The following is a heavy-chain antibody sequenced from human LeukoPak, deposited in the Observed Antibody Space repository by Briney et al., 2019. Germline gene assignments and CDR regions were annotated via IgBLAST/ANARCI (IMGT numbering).Heavy chain of an antibody. D-gene: IGHD1-26*01. CDR3: ARSPGGSGSYYRWFDP. CDR1: GYTFTSYG. J-gene: IGHJ5*02. Sequence: EASVKVSCKASGYTFTSYGITWVRQAPGQGLEWMGWISAYNGNTNYAQKLQGRVTMTTDTSTSTAYMELRSLRSDDTAVYYCARSPGGSGSYYRWFDPWGQGTLVTVSS. V-gene: IGHV1-18*01. CDR2: ISAYNGNT.